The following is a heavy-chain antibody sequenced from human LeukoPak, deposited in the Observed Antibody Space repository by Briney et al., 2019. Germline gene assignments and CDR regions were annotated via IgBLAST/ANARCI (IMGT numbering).Heavy chain of an antibody. Sequence: GGSLRLSCAASGFIFSDYYMMWIRQAPGKGLEWISHISGSGTSKDYATSLKGRFTVSRENAENKLYLHVTNVTVEDTAIYYCARRYLMAAPPLDSWGKGTLVTVTS. V-gene: IGHV3-11*01. J-gene: IGHJ5*01. CDR3: ARRYLMAAPPLDS. CDR1: GFIFSDYY. D-gene: IGHD5-24*01. CDR2: ISGSGTSK.